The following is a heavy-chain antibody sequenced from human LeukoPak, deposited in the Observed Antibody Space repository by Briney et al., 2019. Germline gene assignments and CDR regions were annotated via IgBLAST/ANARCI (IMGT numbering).Heavy chain of an antibody. CDR3: VRGGGRGDYNERYYFDS. V-gene: IGHV3-48*03. Sequence: GGSLRLSCAASGLTFTTHEMSWVRQAPGKGVEGISYISSSGNDIFYSESVNGRFTISRDNAKNSLYLQMNSLRAQDTAVYYCVRGGGRGDYNERYYFDSWGQGTLVTVSS. CDR1: GLTFTTHE. CDR2: ISSSGNDI. J-gene: IGHJ4*02. D-gene: IGHD3-22*01.